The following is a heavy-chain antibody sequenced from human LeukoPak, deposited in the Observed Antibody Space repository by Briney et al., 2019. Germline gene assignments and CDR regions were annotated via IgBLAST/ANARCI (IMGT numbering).Heavy chain of an antibody. D-gene: IGHD3-3*01. Sequence: GGSLRLSCAASGLTFDDYTMHWVRQAPGKGLEWVSLISWDGGSTYYADSVKGRFTISRDKSKNSLYLQMNSLRTEDTALYYCAKDGGRYDFWSGPDYWGQGTLVTVSS. J-gene: IGHJ4*02. CDR2: ISWDGGST. V-gene: IGHV3-43*01. CDR3: AKDGGRYDFWSGPDY. CDR1: GLTFDDYT.